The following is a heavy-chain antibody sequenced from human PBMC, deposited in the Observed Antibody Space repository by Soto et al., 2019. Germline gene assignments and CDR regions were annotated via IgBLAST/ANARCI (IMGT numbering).Heavy chain of an antibody. D-gene: IGHD3-22*01. Sequence: QEQLQESGPGLVKPSQTLSLTCTVSGGSISSGDYYWSWIRQPPGKGLEWIGYIYYSGSTYYNPSLKIRVTISVDTSKNQFSLKLSSVTAADTAVYYCARDRRNYYDSSGYSSYYFDYWGQGTLVTVSS. CDR2: IYYSGST. J-gene: IGHJ4*02. CDR1: GGSISSGDYY. CDR3: ARDRRNYYDSSGYSSYYFDY. V-gene: IGHV4-30-4*01.